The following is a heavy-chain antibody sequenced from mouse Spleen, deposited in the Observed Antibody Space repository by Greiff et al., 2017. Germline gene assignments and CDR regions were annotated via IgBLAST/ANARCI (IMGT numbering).Heavy chain of an antibody. Sequence: DVKLVESGPSLVRPSQTLSLTCTVTGFSINSDCYWIWIRQFPGNKLEYIGYTFYSGITYYNPSLESRTYITRDTSKNQFSLKLSSVTTEDTATYYCARALITTMGPGAMDYWGQGTSVTVSS. V-gene: IGHV3-3*01. CDR3: ARALITTMGPGAMDY. CDR1: GFSINSDCY. D-gene: IGHD1-1*01. J-gene: IGHJ4*01. CDR2: TFYSGIT.